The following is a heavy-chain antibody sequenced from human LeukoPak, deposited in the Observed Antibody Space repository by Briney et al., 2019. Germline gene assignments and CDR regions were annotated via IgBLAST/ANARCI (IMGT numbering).Heavy chain of an antibody. J-gene: IGHJ4*02. D-gene: IGHD1-14*01. CDR2: ISTYNGNT. V-gene: IGHV1-18*01. CDR1: GYTFNSYD. Sequence: ASVKVSCKASGYTFNSYDISWVRQAPGQGLEWMAWISTYNGNTNYALKVQGRATMTTDTSTSTAYMELRSLRSDDTAVYYCARVISGTWLWFWGQGTLVTVSS. CDR3: ARVISGTWLWF.